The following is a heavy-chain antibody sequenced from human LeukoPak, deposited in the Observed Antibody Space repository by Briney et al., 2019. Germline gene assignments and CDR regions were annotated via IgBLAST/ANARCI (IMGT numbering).Heavy chain of an antibody. CDR3: ARHDFYSNYPHNWFDP. V-gene: IGHV4-38-2*01. Sequence: SETLSLTCAVSAYSISSGYYWGWIRQPPGKGLEWIGSFYHSGSTYYNPSLKSRVTISVDTSKNQFSLKLSSVTAADTAVYYCARHDFYSNYPHNWFDPWGQETLVTVSS. CDR1: AYSISSGYY. J-gene: IGHJ5*02. D-gene: IGHD4-11*01. CDR2: FYHSGST.